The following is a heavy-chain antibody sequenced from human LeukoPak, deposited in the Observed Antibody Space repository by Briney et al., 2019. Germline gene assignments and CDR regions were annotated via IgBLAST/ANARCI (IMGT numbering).Heavy chain of an antibody. CDR2: TYPGDSDT. Sequence: GESLKISCKGSGYSFTSYWIGWVHQMPGKGLEWMGITYPGDSDTRYSPSFQGQVTISADKSISTAYLQWSSLKASDTAMYYCARGTYYYDSSGYSGAFDIWGQGTMVTVSS. J-gene: IGHJ3*02. CDR1: GYSFTSYW. V-gene: IGHV5-51*07. D-gene: IGHD3-22*01. CDR3: ARGTYYYDSSGYSGAFDI.